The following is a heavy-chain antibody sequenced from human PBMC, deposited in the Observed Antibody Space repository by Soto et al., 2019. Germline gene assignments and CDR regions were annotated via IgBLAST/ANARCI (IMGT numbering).Heavy chain of an antibody. J-gene: IGHJ4*02. CDR2: IDYDGTTT. CDR1: GFAFDSYW. V-gene: IGHV3-74*01. D-gene: IGHD6-13*01. Sequence: GGSLRLSCAASGFAFDSYWMHWVRQVPGEGPVWVSRIDYDGTTTTYADSVKGRFTISRDNAKNTLYLQMNSLRAEDTAVYYCARGPRPSSAGTGAYWGQGTLVTVSS. CDR3: ARGPRPSSAGTGAY.